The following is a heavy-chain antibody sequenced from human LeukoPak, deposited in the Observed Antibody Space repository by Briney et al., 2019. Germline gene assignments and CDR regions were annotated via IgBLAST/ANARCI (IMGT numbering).Heavy chain of an antibody. D-gene: IGHD6-19*01. J-gene: IGHJ2*01. CDR1: GFTFSSYA. Sequence: PGGSLRLSCAASGFTFSSYAMSWVRQAPGKGLEWVSAISGSGGSTYYADPVKGRFTISRDNSKNTLYLQMNSLRAEDTAVYYCAKKVKQQWLVYWYFDLWGRGTLVTVSS. CDR2: ISGSGGST. CDR3: AKKVKQQWLVYWYFDL. V-gene: IGHV3-23*01.